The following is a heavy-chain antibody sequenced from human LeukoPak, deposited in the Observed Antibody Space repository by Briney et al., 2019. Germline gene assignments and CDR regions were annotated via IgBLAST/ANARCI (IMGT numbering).Heavy chain of an antibody. Sequence: PGESLRLSCAASGYTFSSDAMNWVPQAPGKGLEWVSTISDSGDNTYYADSVKGRFTISRDNSKNTLYLQMNSLRAEDTAVYYCARSYSSGWSPNWYFDLWGRGTLVSVSS. CDR1: GYTFSSDA. CDR3: ARSYSSGWSPNWYFDL. J-gene: IGHJ2*01. CDR2: ISDSGDNT. D-gene: IGHD6-19*01. V-gene: IGHV3-23*01.